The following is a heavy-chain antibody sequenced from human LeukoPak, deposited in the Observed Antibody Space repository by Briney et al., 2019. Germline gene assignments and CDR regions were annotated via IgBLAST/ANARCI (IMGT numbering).Heavy chain of an antibody. CDR1: GFTFSSYG. J-gene: IGHJ4*02. V-gene: IGHV3-30*18. D-gene: IGHD6-19*01. CDR3: ANLAVVGTGFDY. Sequence: PGGSLRLSCAASGFTFSSYGMHWVRQAPGKGLEWVAVISYDGSNKYYADSEKGRFTISRDNSKNTLYLQMNSLRAEDTAVYYCANLAVVGTGFDYWGQGTLVTVSS. CDR2: ISYDGSNK.